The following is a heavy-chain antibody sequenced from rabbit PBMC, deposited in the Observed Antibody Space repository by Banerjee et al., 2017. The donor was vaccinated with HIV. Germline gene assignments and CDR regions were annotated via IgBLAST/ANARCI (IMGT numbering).Heavy chain of an antibody. J-gene: IGHJ4*01. CDR3: ARDRVYASSSGLNL. CDR2: INTSSGNT. CDR1: GFSFSNKYV. D-gene: IGHD1-1*01. V-gene: IGHV1S45*01. Sequence: QEQLEESGGDLVKPEGSLTLTCTASGFSFSNKYVMCWVRQAPGKGLEWIACINTSSGNTVYASWVNGRFTISSDNAQNTVDLQMNSLTAADTATYFCARDRVYASSSGLNLWGPGTLVTVS.